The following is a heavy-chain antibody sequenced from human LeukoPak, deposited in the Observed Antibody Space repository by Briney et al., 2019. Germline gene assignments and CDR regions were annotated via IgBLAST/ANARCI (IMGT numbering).Heavy chain of an antibody. D-gene: IGHD6-19*01. Sequence: PGRSLRLSCVVSEFTFDDYVIHWVRQGPGKGLEWVAAMSWTSGSIAYADSVKGRFNIFRDNAQSSLYLQMNSLRAEDTAFYYCARSSGSYDGYYGVEVWGQGTTVIVSS. V-gene: IGHV3-9*01. CDR2: MSWTSGSI. CDR1: EFTFDDYV. J-gene: IGHJ6*02. CDR3: ARSSGSYDGYYGVEV.